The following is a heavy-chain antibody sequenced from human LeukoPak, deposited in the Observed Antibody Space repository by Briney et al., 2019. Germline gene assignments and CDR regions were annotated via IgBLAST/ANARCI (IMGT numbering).Heavy chain of an antibody. CDR1: GITLTNYG. V-gene: IGHV3-23*02. D-gene: IGHD3-22*01. CDR3: AKRGVVIRVILFGFQKEAYY. J-gene: IGHJ6*01. CDR2: ICGMGGVT. Sequence: GGSLRLSCAVAGITLTNYGMCWVRQAPGEGREWVAEICGMGGVTNDGDMVKGKLTILRDNPKNTLHLQMNNLRAEDTAVYYCAKRGVVIRVILFGFQKEAYY.